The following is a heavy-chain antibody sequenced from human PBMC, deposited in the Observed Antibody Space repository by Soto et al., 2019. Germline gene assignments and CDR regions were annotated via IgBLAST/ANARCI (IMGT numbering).Heavy chain of an antibody. CDR3: ARARVPTISEGAFDM. CDR2: INPNTGGT. D-gene: IGHD2-2*01. J-gene: IGHJ3*02. CDR1: GYTFTGYY. V-gene: IGHV1-2*02. Sequence: GASVKVSCKASGYTFTGYYVHWVRQAPGQGLEWMGWINPNTGGTKYEQKLQGRVTMTRDTSVSTAYMEVGRLTSDDTAVYYCARARVPTISEGAFDMWGQGTLVTVSS.